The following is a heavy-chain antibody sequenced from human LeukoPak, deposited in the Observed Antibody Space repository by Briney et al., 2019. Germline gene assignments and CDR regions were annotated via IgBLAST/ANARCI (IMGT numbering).Heavy chain of an antibody. Sequence: PGGSLRLSCAASGFTFSRFGMHWVRQAPGKGLQWVAFIRYDGTNKFYADSVKGRFTMSRADPKNTLYLQMNSLSAEDTAVYYCAKSRGEQLYFRDFDYWGQGTLVTVAS. CDR2: IRYDGTNK. CDR3: AKSRGEQLYFRDFDY. V-gene: IGHV3-30*02. J-gene: IGHJ4*02. CDR1: GFTFSRFG. D-gene: IGHD1/OR15-1a*01.